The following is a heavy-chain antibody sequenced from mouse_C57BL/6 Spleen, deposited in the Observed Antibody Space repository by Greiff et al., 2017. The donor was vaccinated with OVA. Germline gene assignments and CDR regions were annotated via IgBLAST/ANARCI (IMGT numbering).Heavy chain of an antibody. CDR2: IYPGDGDT. D-gene: IGHD1-1*01. J-gene: IGHJ3*01. Sequence: VKLVESGAELVKPGASVKISCKASGYAFSSYWMNWVKQRPGKGLEWIGQIYPGDGDTNYNGKFKGKATLTADKSSSTAYMQLSSLTSEDSAVYFCARDYYGSSWFAYWGQGTLVTVSA. CDR3: ARDYYGSSWFAY. V-gene: IGHV1-80*01. CDR1: GYAFSSYW.